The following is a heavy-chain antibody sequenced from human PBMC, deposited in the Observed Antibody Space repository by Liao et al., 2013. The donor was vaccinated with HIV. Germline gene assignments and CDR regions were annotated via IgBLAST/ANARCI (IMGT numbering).Heavy chain of an antibody. Sequence: QVQLQESGPGLVKPSQTLSLTCTVSGGSISSGDYYWSWIRQPPGKGLEWIGYIYYSGSTNYNPSLKSRVTISVDTSKNQFSLKLSSVTAADTAVYYCARAKARNPATFDYWGQGTLVTVSS. J-gene: IGHJ4*02. D-gene: IGHD6-25*01. CDR3: ARAKARNPATFDY. CDR1: GGSISSGDYY. V-gene: IGHV4-61*08. CDR2: IYYSGST.